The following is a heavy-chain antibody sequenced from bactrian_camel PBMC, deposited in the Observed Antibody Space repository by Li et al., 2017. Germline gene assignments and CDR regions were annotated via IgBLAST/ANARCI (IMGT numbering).Heavy chain of an antibody. CDR1: KDATNNYC. J-gene: IGHJ4*01. CDR2: VEPNSGRT. Sequence: QVQLVESGGGSIQAGGSLSLSCAVSKDATNNYCMGWFCQAPGKEREGIATVEPNSGRTYYSDSMKGRFTISRDNAKNTVLLQMNSLRPEDTAMYYCAAGPWNGTPECAGARLNYWGQGTQVTVS. CDR3: AAGPWNGTPECAGARLNY. V-gene: IGHV3-3*01. D-gene: IGHD6*01.